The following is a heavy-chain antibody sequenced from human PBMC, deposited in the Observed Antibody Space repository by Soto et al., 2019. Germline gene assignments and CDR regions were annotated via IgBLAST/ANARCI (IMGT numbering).Heavy chain of an antibody. CDR3: AKDKIAVAGSNYGMGV. D-gene: IGHD6-19*01. CDR1: GFTFSSYA. J-gene: IGHJ6*02. CDR2: ISYDGINI. Sequence: GGSLRLSCAASGFTFSSYAMHWVRQVLGNGLEWVAVISYDGINIYYADSVTGRFTISRANSKNTLYLKMNSLRAEDTAVYYCAKDKIAVAGSNYGMGVWGQGTRVTVSS. V-gene: IGHV3-30*18.